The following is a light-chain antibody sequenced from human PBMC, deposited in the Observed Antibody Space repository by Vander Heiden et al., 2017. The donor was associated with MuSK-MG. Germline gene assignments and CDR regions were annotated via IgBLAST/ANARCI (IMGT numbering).Light chain of an antibody. CDR1: QDIGTW. Sequence: DVQMTQSPSTLSGPIGARVTITCRASQDIGTWQAWHQVKPGNAPQVLIYKASTSETGVPSRFSGSGSGTEFTLHINGLQSEDSATYYCQHYNSYPWTFGQGTRVEIQ. CDR3: QHYNSYPWT. V-gene: IGKV1-5*03. CDR2: KAS. J-gene: IGKJ1*01.